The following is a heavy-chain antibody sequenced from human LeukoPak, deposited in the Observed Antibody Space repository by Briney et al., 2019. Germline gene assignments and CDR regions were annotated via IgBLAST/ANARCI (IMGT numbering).Heavy chain of an antibody. J-gene: IGHJ4*02. CDR3: ARDPYSGYGRFDY. CDR2: IYSSGST. Sequence: SETLSLTCTVSGGSISSSTYYWGWIRQPPGKGLEWFGNIYSSGSTYYNPSLKSRVTISVDTSKNQFSLKLNSVTAADTAVYYCARDPYSGYGRFDYWGQGTLVTVSS. V-gene: IGHV4-39*07. CDR1: GGSISSSTYY. D-gene: IGHD5-12*01.